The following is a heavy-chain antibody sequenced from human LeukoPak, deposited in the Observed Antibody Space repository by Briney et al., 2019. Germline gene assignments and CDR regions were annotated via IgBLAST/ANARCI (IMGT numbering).Heavy chain of an antibody. D-gene: IGHD3-16*02. CDR3: TRDYDYVWGSYRYQPQGY. Sequence: GGSLRLSCAASGFTFRDYYMSWFRQAPGKGLEWVGFIRSKAYGGTTEYAASVKGRFTISRDDSKSIAYLQMNSLKTEDTAVYYCTRDYDYVWGSYRYQPQGYWGQGTLVTVSS. CDR1: GFTFRDYY. CDR2: IRSKAYGGTT. J-gene: IGHJ4*02. V-gene: IGHV3-49*03.